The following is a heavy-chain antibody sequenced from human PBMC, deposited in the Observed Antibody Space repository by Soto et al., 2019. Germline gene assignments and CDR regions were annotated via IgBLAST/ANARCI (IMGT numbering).Heavy chain of an antibody. J-gene: IGHJ6*02. CDR2: ISPGSRYP. CDR1: GFTFSDYY. V-gene: IGHV3-11*06. CDR3: AKVIRADSTSSNFYYYSGLDV. D-gene: IGHD6-6*01. Sequence: QVQLVESGGGLVTPGGSLRLSCASSGFTFSDYYMSWIRQAPGKGLEWLSYISPGSRYPAYADSVKGRFTISRDNSRDTLFLQMNSLRGEDTAIYYCAKVIRADSTSSNFYYYSGLDVWGQGTTVTVSS.